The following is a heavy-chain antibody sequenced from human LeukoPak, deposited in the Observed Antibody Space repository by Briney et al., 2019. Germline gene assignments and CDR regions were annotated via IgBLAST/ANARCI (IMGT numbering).Heavy chain of an antibody. J-gene: IGHJ4*02. D-gene: IGHD4-17*01. Sequence: SETLSLTCTVSGDSISRYYWSWIRQPAGKGLEWIGRFYTIGSTNYNPSLKSRVTMSLDTSKNQFSLTLNSVTAADTAVYYCARSAPSVTSYYFDSWGQGTLVTVSS. CDR1: GDSISRYY. CDR2: FYTIGST. V-gene: IGHV4-4*07. CDR3: ARSAPSVTSYYFDS.